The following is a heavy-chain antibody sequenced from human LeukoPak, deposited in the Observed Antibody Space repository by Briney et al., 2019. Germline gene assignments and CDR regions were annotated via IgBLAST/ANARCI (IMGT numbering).Heavy chain of an antibody. Sequence: GGSLRLSCAASGFTFSNHWMHWVRQAPGKGLVWVSRVNGDGSSTDYADSVKGRFTISRDNGKNTLYLQMNSLRAEDTAVYYCARALIGYYFDYWGQGTLVTVSS. CDR2: VNGDGSST. CDR1: GFTFSNHW. D-gene: IGHD2-8*01. CDR3: ARALIGYYFDY. V-gene: IGHV3-74*01. J-gene: IGHJ4*02.